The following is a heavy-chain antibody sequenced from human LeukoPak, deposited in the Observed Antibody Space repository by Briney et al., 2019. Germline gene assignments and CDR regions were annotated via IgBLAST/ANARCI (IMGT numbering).Heavy chain of an antibody. CDR3: AKAKRPWQWLGGFDP. D-gene: IGHD6-19*01. Sequence: GGSLRLSGAAYEFSFDAFARTWFGQFPGGGLEGVSSLNDNGDMTDYADSVKGRFTISRDNAKKYVFLEINSLRSEDTAIYFCAKAKRPWQWLGGFDPWGQGTLVIVSS. J-gene: IGHJ5*02. V-gene: IGHV3-20*04. CDR1: EFSFDAFA. CDR2: LNDNGDMT.